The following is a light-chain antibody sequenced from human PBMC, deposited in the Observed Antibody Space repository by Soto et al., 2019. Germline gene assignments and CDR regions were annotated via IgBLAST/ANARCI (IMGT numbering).Light chain of an antibody. Sequence: QSALTQPASVSGSPGQSITISCTGTSSDVGGYNYVSWYQQHPGKAPKLMIYDVSNRPSGVSNRFSGSKSGNTVSLTISGLQAEDEADYYCSSYISSTNVVVFGGGTQVTVL. V-gene: IGLV2-14*01. J-gene: IGLJ2*01. CDR2: DVS. CDR3: SSYISSTNVVV. CDR1: SSDVGGYNY.